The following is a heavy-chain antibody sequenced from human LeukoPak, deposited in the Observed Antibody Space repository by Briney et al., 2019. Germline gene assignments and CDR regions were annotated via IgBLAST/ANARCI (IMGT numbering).Heavy chain of an antibody. Sequence: PGGSLRLSCAASGFTFSSYAMSWVRQAPGKGLEWVSSITSTIYTNYADSVKGRFTISRDSAKNSLFLQMNSLRAEDTAVYYCAREENYGDYYYWGQGTLVTVSS. V-gene: IGHV3-21*01. J-gene: IGHJ4*02. CDR3: AREENYGDYYY. CDR1: GFTFSSYA. D-gene: IGHD4-17*01. CDR2: ITSTIYT.